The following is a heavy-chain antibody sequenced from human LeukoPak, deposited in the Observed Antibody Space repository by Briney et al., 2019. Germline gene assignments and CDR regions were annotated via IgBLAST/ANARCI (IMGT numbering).Heavy chain of an antibody. Sequence: PSETLSLTCTASGGSISTYYWSWIRQPPGKGLEWIGYINYSGNTKYNPSLKGRLTISVDTSKNQFSLKLRSVTAADTAVYYCARHSGSYYDFDYWGQGTLVTVSS. CDR1: GGSISTYY. J-gene: IGHJ4*02. V-gene: IGHV4-59*08. CDR2: INYSGNT. D-gene: IGHD1-26*01. CDR3: ARHSGSYYDFDY.